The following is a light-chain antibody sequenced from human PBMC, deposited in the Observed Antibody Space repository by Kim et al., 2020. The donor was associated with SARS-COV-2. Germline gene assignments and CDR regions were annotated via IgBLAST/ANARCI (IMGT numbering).Light chain of an antibody. Sequence: SPGERAPLSSRASQSVSSYFAWYQQKPGQAPRLLIYDASNRATGIPARFSGSGSGTDFTLTISSLEPEDFAVYYCQQRSNWPLSTFGPGTKVDIK. CDR3: QQRSNWPLST. J-gene: IGKJ3*01. CDR1: QSVSSY. V-gene: IGKV3-11*01. CDR2: DAS.